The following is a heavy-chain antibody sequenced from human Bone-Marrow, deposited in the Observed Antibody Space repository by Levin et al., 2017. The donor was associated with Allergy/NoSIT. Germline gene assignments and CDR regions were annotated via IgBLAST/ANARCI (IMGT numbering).Heavy chain of an antibody. CDR3: AKGPADSSMDY. V-gene: IGHV3-11*01. CDR1: GFTFSDYY. CDR2: MSNSGTTV. J-gene: IGHJ4*02. Sequence: PGGSLRLSCAASGFTFSDYYMSWMRQAPGKGLEWVSYMSNSGTTVYYADSVKGRFTISRDNAKSSLYLEMNSLRAEDTAVYYCAKGPADSSMDYWGQGTLVTVSS. D-gene: IGHD6-19*01.